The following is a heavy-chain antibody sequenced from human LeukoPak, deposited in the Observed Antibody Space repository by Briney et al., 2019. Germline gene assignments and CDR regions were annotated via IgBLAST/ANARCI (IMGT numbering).Heavy chain of an antibody. D-gene: IGHD3-10*01. Sequence: PSETLSLTCTASGGSISSSSYYWGWIRQPPGKGLEWIGSIHYSGSTYYNPSLKSRVTISVDTSKNQFSLELSSVTAADTAVYYCARLTLSGSRSVLDAFDIWGQGTMVTVSS. CDR1: GGSISSSSYY. CDR2: IHYSGST. V-gene: IGHV4-39*01. J-gene: IGHJ3*02. CDR3: ARLTLSGSRSVLDAFDI.